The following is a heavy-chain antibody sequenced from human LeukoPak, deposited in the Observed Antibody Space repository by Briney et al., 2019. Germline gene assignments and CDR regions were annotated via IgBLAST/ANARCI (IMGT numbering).Heavy chain of an antibody. J-gene: IGHJ6*02. CDR2: ISGSCCST. CDR3: ARDLLVVVPAAHALKYYYYYYGMDV. D-gene: IGHD2-2*01. V-gene: IGHV3-23*01. Sequence: GGSLRLSCAASGFIFSSYAMSWVRQAPGKGLEWVSAISGSCCSTHYPDSLKGRFTNSRDKSKSTLYLQMNSLRAEDTAVYYCARDLLVVVPAAHALKYYYYYYGMDVWGQGTTVTVSS. CDR1: GFIFSSYA.